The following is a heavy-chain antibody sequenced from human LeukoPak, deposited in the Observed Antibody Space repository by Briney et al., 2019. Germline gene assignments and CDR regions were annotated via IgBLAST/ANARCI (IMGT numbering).Heavy chain of an antibody. CDR3: ARDRPFGETDY. CDR2: IYDSGST. V-gene: IGHV4-59*01. J-gene: IGHJ4*02. D-gene: IGHD3-16*01. CDR1: GGSISSYY. Sequence: SETLSLTCTVSGGSISSYYWSWIRQPPGKGLEWIGYIYDSGSTNYNPSLKSRVTISVDTSKNQFSLKLSSVTAADTAVYYCARDRPFGETDYWGQGTLVTVSS.